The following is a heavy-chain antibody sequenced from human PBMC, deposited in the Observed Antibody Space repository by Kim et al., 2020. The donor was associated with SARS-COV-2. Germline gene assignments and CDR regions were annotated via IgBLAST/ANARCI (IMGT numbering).Heavy chain of an antibody. CDR1: GFSFSRSW. Sequence: GGSLRLSCAASGFSFSRSWMHWVRQAPGKGLVWVSRLNEDGSEITYADSVKGRFAISSDNTKQTLYLQMNSLRAEDTAVYYCARDRGSCSGGYCALEVWGQGALVTVSS. D-gene: IGHD2-15*01. CDR3: ARDRGSCSGGYCALEV. J-gene: IGHJ4*02. CDR2: LNEDGSEI. V-gene: IGHV3-74*01.